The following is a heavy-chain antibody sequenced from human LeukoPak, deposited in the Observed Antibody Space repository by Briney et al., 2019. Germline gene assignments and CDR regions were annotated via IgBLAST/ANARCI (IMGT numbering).Heavy chain of an antibody. J-gene: IGHJ4*02. CDR1: GFTFSSYA. Sequence: GGSLRLSCAASGFTFSSYAMTWVRQAPDKGLEWVSTILPGGGDTYYADSVKGRFTISRDTSKNTLYLQMNTLRVEDAAVYYCAKAWPAAGTFDSWGQGSLVTVSS. V-gene: IGHV3-23*01. CDR3: AKAWPAAGTFDS. CDR2: ILPGGGDT. D-gene: IGHD6-13*01.